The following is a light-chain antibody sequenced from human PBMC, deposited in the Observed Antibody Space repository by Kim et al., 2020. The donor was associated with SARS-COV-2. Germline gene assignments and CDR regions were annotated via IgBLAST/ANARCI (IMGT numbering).Light chain of an antibody. CDR1: TGAVTSDHY. J-gene: IGLJ3*02. V-gene: IGLV7-46*01. CDR3: LLFYSGIRV. Sequence: PGGTVTLACGSSTGAVTSDHYPYWFQQRPGQAPRTLIYDTYIKQSWTPARFSGSLLGGKAALTLSGARPEDEADYYCLLFYSGIRVFGGGTQLTVL. CDR2: DTY.